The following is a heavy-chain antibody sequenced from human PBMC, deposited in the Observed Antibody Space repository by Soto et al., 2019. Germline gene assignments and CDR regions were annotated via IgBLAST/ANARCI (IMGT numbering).Heavy chain of an antibody. V-gene: IGHV2-5*01. CDR1: GLSLSTSGMG. D-gene: IGHD7-27*01. Sequence: QITLEESGPTLVKPTQTLTLACTFSGLSLSTSGMGVGWIRQPPGRALEWLALLYWNDDKSYSPSLKSRLTISKDTSKNQVVLTMTNMDPVDTGTYFCAHRENWGHAGYISFDYWGQGSLVTVSS. CDR2: LYWNDDK. J-gene: IGHJ4*02. CDR3: AHRENWGHAGYISFDY.